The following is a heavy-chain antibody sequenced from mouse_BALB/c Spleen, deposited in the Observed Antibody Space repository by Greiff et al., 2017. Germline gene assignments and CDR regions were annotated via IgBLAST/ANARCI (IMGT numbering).Heavy chain of an antibody. Sequence: EVKVVESGGGLVKPGGSLKLSCAASGFAFSSYDMSWVRQTPEKRLEWVAYISSGGGSTYYPDTVKGRFTISRDNAKNTLYLQMSSLKSEDTAMYYCARQTNYYAMDYWGQGTSVTVSS. CDR3: ARQTNYYAMDY. D-gene: IGHD1-3*01. V-gene: IGHV5-12-1*01. CDR2: ISSGGGST. CDR1: GFAFSSYD. J-gene: IGHJ4*01.